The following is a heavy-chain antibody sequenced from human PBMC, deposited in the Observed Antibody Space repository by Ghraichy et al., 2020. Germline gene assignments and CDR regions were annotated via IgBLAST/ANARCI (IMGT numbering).Heavy chain of an antibody. D-gene: IGHD2-2*02. Sequence: SETLSLTCTVSGGSISSSSYYWGWIRQPPGKGLEWIGSIYYSGSTYYNPSLKSRVTISVDTSKNQFSLKLSSVTAADTAVYYCARLWCSSTSCYTPGLDGMDVWGQGTTVTVSS. CDR1: GGSISSSSYY. CDR3: ARLWCSSTSCYTPGLDGMDV. J-gene: IGHJ6*02. CDR2: IYYSGST. V-gene: IGHV4-39*01.